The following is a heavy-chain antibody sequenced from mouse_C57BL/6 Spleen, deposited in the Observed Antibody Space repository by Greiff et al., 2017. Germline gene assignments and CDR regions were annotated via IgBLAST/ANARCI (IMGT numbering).Heavy chain of an antibody. V-gene: IGHV1-54*01. D-gene: IGHD1-1*01. CDR3: ARTATVGATAWFDY. CDR2: INPGSGGT. CDR1: GYAFTNYV. J-gene: IGHJ3*01. Sequence: QVQLQQSGAELVRPGTSVKVSCKASGYAFTNYVIEWVKQRPGQGLEWIGWINPGSGGTNYNEKFKGKATLTADKSSSTAYMQLSSLTSEDSSVCVFARTATVGATAWFDYWGQGTLVTVSA.